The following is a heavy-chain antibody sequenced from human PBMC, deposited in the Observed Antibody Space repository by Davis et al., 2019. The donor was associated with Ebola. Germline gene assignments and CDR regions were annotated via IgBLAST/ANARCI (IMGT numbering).Heavy chain of an antibody. D-gene: IGHD3-22*01. CDR1: GFTFSSYW. Sequence: GESLKISCAASGFTFSSYWMHWVRQAPGKGLEWVSAISGSGGSTYYADSVKGRFTISRDNSKNTLYLQMNSLRAEDTAVYYCAERNPSPPEDSSGYMGYWGQGTLVTVSS. CDR3: AERNPSPPEDSSGYMGY. V-gene: IGHV3-23*01. J-gene: IGHJ4*02. CDR2: ISGSGGST.